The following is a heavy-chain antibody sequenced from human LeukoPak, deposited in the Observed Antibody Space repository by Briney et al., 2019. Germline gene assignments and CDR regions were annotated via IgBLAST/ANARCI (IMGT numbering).Heavy chain of an antibody. CDR2: IKQDGSEK. J-gene: IGHJ4*02. CDR3: ARSDYGSGTYCDY. D-gene: IGHD3-10*01. V-gene: IGHV3-7*01. Sequence: GGSLRLSCAASGFTFSSYWMSWVRQAPGKGLEWVANIKQDGSEKYYVDSVRGRFTISRDNAKNSLYLQMNSLRAEDTAVYYCARSDYGSGTYCDYWGQGTLVTVSS. CDR1: GFTFSSYW.